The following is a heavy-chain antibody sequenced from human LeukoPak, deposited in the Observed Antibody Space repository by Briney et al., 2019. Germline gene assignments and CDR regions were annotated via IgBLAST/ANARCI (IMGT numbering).Heavy chain of an antibody. CDR3: ARLVVVAATGEYYFDY. V-gene: IGHV1-8*01. Sequence: ASVKVSCKASGYIFTSYDINWVRQATGQGLEWMGWMNPNSGNTGYAQKFQGRVTMTRNTSISTAYMELSSLRSEDTAVYYCARLVVVAATGEYYFDYWGQGTLVTVSS. J-gene: IGHJ4*02. CDR1: GYIFTSYD. CDR2: MNPNSGNT. D-gene: IGHD2-15*01.